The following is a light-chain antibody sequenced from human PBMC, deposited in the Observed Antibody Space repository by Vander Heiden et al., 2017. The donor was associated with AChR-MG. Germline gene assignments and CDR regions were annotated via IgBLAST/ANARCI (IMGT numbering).Light chain of an antibody. CDR1: STDVGTYTY. J-gene: IGLJ1*01. Sequence: QSALTQLRSVSGSPGQSVTISCTGTSTDVGTYTYVSWYQFHPCKALKLMIYDVSKRPSGVPDRFSGSKSGNTASLTISGLQAEDEADYYCCSYAGSSTYIFGPGTTVTVL. CDR2: DVS. V-gene: IGLV2-11*01. CDR3: CSYAGSSTYI.